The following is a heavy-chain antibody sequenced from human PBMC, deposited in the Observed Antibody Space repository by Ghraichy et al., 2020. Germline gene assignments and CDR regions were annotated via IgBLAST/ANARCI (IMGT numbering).Heavy chain of an antibody. J-gene: IGHJ4*02. CDR2: ITGRGTYI. V-gene: IGHV3-21*01. Sequence: LSLTCAASGFTFSSYSMNWVRQAPGKGLEWVSSITGRGTYIDYSDSVRGRFTISRDNANNTLYLQMSNLRLNDTAIYYCARDYGGNDYWGQGTLVTVSS. CDR1: GFTFSSYS. D-gene: IGHD4-23*01. CDR3: ARDYGGNDY.